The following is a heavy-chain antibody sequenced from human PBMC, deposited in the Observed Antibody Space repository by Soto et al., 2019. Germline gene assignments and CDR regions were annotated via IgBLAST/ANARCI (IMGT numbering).Heavy chain of an antibody. CDR2: IIPIFGTA. D-gene: IGHD5-18*01. CDR3: ARAWGYRYGFDP. J-gene: IGHJ5*02. Sequence: SVKVSCKASGGTFSSYAISWVRQAPGQGLEWMGGIIPIFGTANYAQKFQGRVTITADESTSTAYMELSSLRSEGTAVYYCARAWGYRYGFDPWGQGTLVTVSS. CDR1: GGTFSSYA. V-gene: IGHV1-69*13.